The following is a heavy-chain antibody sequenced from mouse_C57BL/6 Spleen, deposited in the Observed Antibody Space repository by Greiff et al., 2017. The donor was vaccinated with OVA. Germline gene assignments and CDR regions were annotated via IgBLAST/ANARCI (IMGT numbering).Heavy chain of an antibody. V-gene: IGHV3-6*01. D-gene: IGHD2-4*01. CDR3: ARIYYDYDGYYAMDY. J-gene: IGHJ4*01. Sequence: ESGPGLVKPSQSLSLTCSVTGYSITSGYYWNWIRQFPGNKLEWMGYISYDGSNNYNPSLKNRISITRDTSKNQFFLKLNSVTTEDTATXYCARIYYDYDGYYAMDYWGQGTSVTVSS. CDR2: ISYDGSN. CDR1: GYSITSGYY.